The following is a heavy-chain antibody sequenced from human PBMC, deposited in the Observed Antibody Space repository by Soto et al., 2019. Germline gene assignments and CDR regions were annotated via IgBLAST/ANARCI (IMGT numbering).Heavy chain of an antibody. CDR1: GFSFKNYG. D-gene: IGHD6-19*01. Sequence: QVLLVESGGGVVQPGGSLRLSCAASGFSFKNYGIHWVRQAPGKGREWVAVIWFDGSVEYYADSVQGRFTISRDNAKNTVYLLMNTLRAEDTAIYYCARARDSYSSGWLQAGSFYFFGMDVWGPGATVTVSS. CDR2: IWFDGSVE. CDR3: ARARDSYSSGWLQAGSFYFFGMDV. V-gene: IGHV3-33*01. J-gene: IGHJ6*02.